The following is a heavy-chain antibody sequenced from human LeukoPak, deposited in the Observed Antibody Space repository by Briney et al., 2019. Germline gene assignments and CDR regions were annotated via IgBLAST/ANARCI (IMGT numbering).Heavy chain of an antibody. CDR2: IRSKPYGGTT. Sequence: GGSLRLSCTASGFTFGDYAMGWFRQAPGKGLEWVGFIRSKPYGGTTEYAASVKGRFTISRDDSKSVAYLQMHTLKTEDTAVYYCTSSSSGMATITYYYYMDVWGKGTTVTVSS. V-gene: IGHV3-49*03. D-gene: IGHD5-24*01. CDR3: TSSSSGMATITYYYYMDV. J-gene: IGHJ6*03. CDR1: GFTFGDYA.